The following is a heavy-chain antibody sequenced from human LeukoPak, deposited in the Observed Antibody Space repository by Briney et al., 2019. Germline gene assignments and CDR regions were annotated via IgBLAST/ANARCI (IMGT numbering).Heavy chain of an antibody. CDR1: GFTFSSHA. CDR2: ISATGANT. J-gene: IGHJ5*02. Sequence: GGSLRLSCVASGFTFSSHAMSWVRQAPGKGLEWISDISATGANTYYADSVKGRFTISRDNTKNTLSLQVNSLRAEDTAVYYCTKGQAVAGTTFDTWGRGTLVTASS. V-gene: IGHV3-23*01. D-gene: IGHD6-19*01. CDR3: TKGQAVAGTTFDT.